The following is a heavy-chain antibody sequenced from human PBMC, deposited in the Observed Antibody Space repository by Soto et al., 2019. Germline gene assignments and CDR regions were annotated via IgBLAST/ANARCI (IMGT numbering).Heavy chain of an antibody. Sequence: QVHLVQSGAEVKKPGASVKVSCKGSGYTFTSYGITWVRQAPGQGLEWMGWISAHNGNTDYAQKPQCRVTVTRDTSTSTAYMELMGLRSDDTAVYYCARGRDGDDWGQGALVTVSS. CDR3: ARGRDGDD. V-gene: IGHV1-18*01. CDR2: ISAHNGNT. CDR1: GYTFTSYG. J-gene: IGHJ4*02.